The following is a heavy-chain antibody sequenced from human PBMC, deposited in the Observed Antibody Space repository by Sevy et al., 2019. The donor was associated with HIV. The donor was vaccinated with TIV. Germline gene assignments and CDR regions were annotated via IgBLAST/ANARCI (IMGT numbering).Heavy chain of an antibody. J-gene: IGHJ3*02. D-gene: IGHD3-3*01. Sequence: GGSLRLSCTASGFVFSSYAMHWVRQAPGKGLEWVAFIEYDGSNKNYADSVKGRFTLSRDNSKNTLYLQMNSLAAEDTAVYYCARPRFLEWLSSAAFDIWGQGTMVTVSS. CDR1: GFVFSSYA. CDR3: ARPRFLEWLSSAAFDI. V-gene: IGHV3-30*04. CDR2: IEYDGSNK.